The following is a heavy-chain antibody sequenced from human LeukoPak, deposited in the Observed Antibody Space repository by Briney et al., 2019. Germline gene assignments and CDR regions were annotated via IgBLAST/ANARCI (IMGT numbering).Heavy chain of an antibody. CDR3: ARNGDYYEKSGYYYLLEF. Sequence: SETLSLTCTVSGGSINNYYWSWIRQPPGKGLEYIGYIYYSGSANYNPSLKSRVTISVDPSKNQFSLKLSSVTAADTAVYYCARNGDYYEKSGYYYLLEFWGQGTLVTVSS. J-gene: IGHJ4*02. CDR1: GGSINNYY. V-gene: IGHV4-59*01. D-gene: IGHD3-22*01. CDR2: IYYSGSA.